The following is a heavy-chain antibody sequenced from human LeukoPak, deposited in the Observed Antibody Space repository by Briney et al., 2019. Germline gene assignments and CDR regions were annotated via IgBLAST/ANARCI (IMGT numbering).Heavy chain of an antibody. D-gene: IGHD3-22*01. V-gene: IGHV1-69*06. Sequence: ASVKVSCKASGGTFSSYAISWVRQAPGQGLEWMGGIIPIFGTANYAQKFQGRVTITADKSTSTAYMELSSLRSEDTAVYYCARGVVRNYYDSSGYYGGYWGQGTLVTVSS. J-gene: IGHJ4*02. CDR2: IIPIFGTA. CDR1: GGTFSSYA. CDR3: ARGVVRNYYDSSGYYGGY.